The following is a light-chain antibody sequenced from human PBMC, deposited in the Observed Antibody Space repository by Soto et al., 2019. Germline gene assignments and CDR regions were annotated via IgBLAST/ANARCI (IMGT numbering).Light chain of an antibody. J-gene: IGLJ1*01. CDR2: DVT. CDR1: SSDVGGYNY. Sequence: QSALTQPRSVSGSPGQSLTISCTGTSSDVGGYNYVSWYQQYPGKVPKLMIYDVTKRPSGVPDRFSGSKSGNTASLTISGLQAEDEADYYCCSHAGSYTYVFGTGDQGHRP. CDR3: CSHAGSYTYV. V-gene: IGLV2-11*01.